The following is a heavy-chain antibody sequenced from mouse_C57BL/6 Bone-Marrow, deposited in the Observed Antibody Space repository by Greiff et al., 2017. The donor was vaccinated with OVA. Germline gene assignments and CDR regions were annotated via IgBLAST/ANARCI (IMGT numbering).Heavy chain of an antibody. CDR3: ARWDYYGSRGYFDV. CDR2: INYDGSST. Sequence: EVQLQESEGGLVQPGSSMKLSCTASGFTFSDYYMAWVRQVPEKGLEWVANINYDGSSTYYLDSLKSRFIISRDNAKNILYLQMSSLKSEDTATYYCARWDYYGSRGYFDVWGTGTTVTVSS. V-gene: IGHV5-16*01. D-gene: IGHD1-1*01. CDR1: GFTFSDYY. J-gene: IGHJ1*03.